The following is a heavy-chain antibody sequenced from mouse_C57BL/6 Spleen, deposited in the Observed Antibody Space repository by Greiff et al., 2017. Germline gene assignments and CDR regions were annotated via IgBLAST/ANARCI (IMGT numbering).Heavy chain of an antibody. V-gene: IGHV14-4*01. CDR1: GFNIKDDY. J-gene: IGHJ3*01. Sequence: VQLQQSGAELVRPGASVKLSCTASGFNIKDDYMHWVKQRPEQGLEWIGWIDPENGDTEYASKFQGKATITADTSSNTAYLQLSSLTSEDTAVYYCTTSYDNGGFAYWGQGTLVTVSA. CDR3: TTSYDNGGFAY. D-gene: IGHD2-4*01. CDR2: IDPENGDT.